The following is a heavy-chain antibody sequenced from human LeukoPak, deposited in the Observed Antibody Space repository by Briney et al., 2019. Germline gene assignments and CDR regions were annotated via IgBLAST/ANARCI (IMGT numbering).Heavy chain of an antibody. V-gene: IGHV3-23*01. CDR2: ISGSGGTT. D-gene: IGHD7-27*01. CDR3: AKDLHWGFDY. J-gene: IGHJ4*02. CDR1: GFTFSSYG. Sequence: GGSLRLSCAASGFTFSSYGMSWLPKAPGKGLEWVSAISGSGGTTYYADSVKGRFTISRHNSKNTLYLQMNSLRVEDTAVYYCAKDLHWGFDYWGQGILVTVSS.